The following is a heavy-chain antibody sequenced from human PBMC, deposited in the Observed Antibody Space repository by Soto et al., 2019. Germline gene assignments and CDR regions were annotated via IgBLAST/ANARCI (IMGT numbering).Heavy chain of an antibody. CDR2: INPNSGGT. D-gene: IGHD2-2*01. CDR1: GYTFTGYY. Sequence: ASVKVSCKASGYTFTGYYMHWVRQAPGQGLEWMGWINPNSGGTNYAQKIQGWITMTRDTSISTAYMELSRLRSDDTALFYCARGIVVVPTAIKKGGMDVWGQGTTVTVSS. CDR3: ARGIVVVPTAIKKGGMDV. V-gene: IGHV1-2*04. J-gene: IGHJ6*02.